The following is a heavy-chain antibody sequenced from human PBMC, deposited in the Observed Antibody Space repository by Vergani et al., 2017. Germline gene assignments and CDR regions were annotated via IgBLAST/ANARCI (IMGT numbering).Heavy chain of an antibody. CDR1: GGSMSGYY. Sequence: QVRLQESGPGLVKPSETLSLTCSVSGGSMSGYYWSWIRQPPGKELEWIGYIYSTGSTHHNPSLRRRINMSVDTTKNQFSLKLNSVTAADTAMYYCARMGSYEEGDAFRIGYFDSWGPGILVTVSS. CDR2: IYSTGST. V-gene: IGHV4-4*09. CDR3: ARMGSYEEGDAFRIGYFDS. J-gene: IGHJ4*02. D-gene: IGHD3-16*01.